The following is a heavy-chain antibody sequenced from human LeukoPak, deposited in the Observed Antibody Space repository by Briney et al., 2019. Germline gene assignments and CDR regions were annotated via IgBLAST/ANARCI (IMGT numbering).Heavy chain of an antibody. V-gene: IGHV3-7*01. D-gene: IGHD4-11*01. CDR2: IKQDGSEQ. J-gene: IGHJ4*02. CDR1: GFTFSSYW. Sequence: GGSLRLSCAASGFTFSSYWMSWVRQAPGKGLEWVANIKQDGSEQYYVDSVKGRFTISRDNAKNSLYLQMNSLRAEDTAVYYCARDPHPYSNYWNYFDYWGQGTLVTVSP. CDR3: ARDPHPYSNYWNYFDY.